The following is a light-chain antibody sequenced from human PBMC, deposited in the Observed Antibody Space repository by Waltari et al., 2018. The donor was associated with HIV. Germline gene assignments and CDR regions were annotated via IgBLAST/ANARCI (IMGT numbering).Light chain of an antibody. CDR3: SSYSTLKTIL. J-gene: IGLJ3*02. CDR1: NTDIGAFDL. V-gene: IGLV2-14*03. Sequence: QSALTQPASVSGSPGQSVTISCTGGNTDIGAFDLVSCFQQRSGASPQLIIFVVTSRPYGVSSRFSGFKSGHTASLTISGLHDGDEAYYFCSSYSTLKTILFGGGTKLTV. CDR2: VVT.